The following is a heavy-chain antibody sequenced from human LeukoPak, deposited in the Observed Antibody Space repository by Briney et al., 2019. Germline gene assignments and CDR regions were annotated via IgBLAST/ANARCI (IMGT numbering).Heavy chain of an antibody. D-gene: IGHD5-18*01. J-gene: IGHJ4*02. CDR3: AKSLQGTVMVMAH. CDR2: ISGSGGST. CDR1: GFTFSSYA. V-gene: IGHV3-23*01. Sequence: SGGSLRLSCAASGFTFSSYAMSWVRQAPGKGLEWVSVISGSGGSTDHADSVKGRFTISRDNSKNTLYLQMNSLRAEDTAIYFCAKSLQGTVMVMAHWGQGTLVTVSS.